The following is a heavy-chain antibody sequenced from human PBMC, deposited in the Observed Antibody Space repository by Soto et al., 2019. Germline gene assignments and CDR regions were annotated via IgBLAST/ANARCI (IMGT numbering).Heavy chain of an antibody. Sequence: GEALKISCKGSGYSFTSYWISWVRQMPGKGLEWMGRIEPSDSYTNYSPSFQGHVTISADKCISTAYLQWSSLKASDTAMYYCARMSYDFWSGLYGMDVWGQGTTVTVSS. V-gene: IGHV5-10-1*01. J-gene: IGHJ6*02. CDR3: ARMSYDFWSGLYGMDV. CDR2: IEPSDSYT. CDR1: GYSFTSYW. D-gene: IGHD3-3*01.